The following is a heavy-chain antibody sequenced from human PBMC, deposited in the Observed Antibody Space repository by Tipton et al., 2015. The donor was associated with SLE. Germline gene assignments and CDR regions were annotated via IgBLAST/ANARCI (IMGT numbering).Heavy chain of an antibody. D-gene: IGHD6-13*01. V-gene: IGHV4-61*02. CDR2: IYTSGST. J-gene: IGHJ6*02. Sequence: TLSLTCTVSGGSISSGSYYWSWIRQPAGKGLEWIGRIYTSGSTNYNPSLKSRVTISVDTPKNQFSLKLSSVTAADTAVYYCARDSSWYNYGMDVWGQGTTVTVSS. CDR1: GGSISSGSYY. CDR3: ARDSSWYNYGMDV.